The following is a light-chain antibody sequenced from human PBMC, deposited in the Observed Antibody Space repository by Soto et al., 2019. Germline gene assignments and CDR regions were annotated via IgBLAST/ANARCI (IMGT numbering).Light chain of an antibody. CDR1: QSVSIL. Sequence: EIVLTQSPATLSVSPGERATLSCRASQSVSILLAWYQQKPGQAPRLLIYGASSRATGIPDRFSGSGSGTEFILTISELEPEDSGIYHCHQHGGSPETFGQGTKVDIK. J-gene: IGKJ1*01. CDR3: HQHGGSPET. V-gene: IGKV3-20*01. CDR2: GAS.